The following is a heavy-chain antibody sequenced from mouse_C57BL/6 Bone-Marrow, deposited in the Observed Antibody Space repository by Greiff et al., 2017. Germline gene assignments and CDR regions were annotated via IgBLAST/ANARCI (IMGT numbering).Heavy chain of an antibody. J-gene: IGHJ2*01. Sequence: QVQLQQPGAELVKPGASVKLSCKASGYTFTSYWMHWVKQRPGRGLEWIGRIDPNSGGTKYNEKFKSKATLTVDQPSSTAYMQLSSLTSEDSAVYDCARGRLRVPYYFDYWGQGTTLTVSS. V-gene: IGHV1-72*01. CDR3: ARGRLRVPYYFDY. CDR1: GYTFTSYW. D-gene: IGHD3-2*02. CDR2: IDPNSGGT.